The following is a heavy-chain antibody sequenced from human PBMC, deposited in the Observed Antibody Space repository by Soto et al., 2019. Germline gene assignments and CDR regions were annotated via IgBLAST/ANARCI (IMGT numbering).Heavy chain of an antibody. CDR3: ATLPPRIEGTVLPIPT. V-gene: IGHV4-59*01. CDR2: VYYSGST. CDR1: GGSISNYY. J-gene: IGHJ5*02. D-gene: IGHD2-2*02. Sequence: PSETLSLTCTVSGGSISNYYWSWIRQPPGKGLEWIGYVYYSGSTNYNPSLKSRVTISLDTSKNQFSLKLSSVTAADTAVYYCATLPPRIEGTVLPIPTWGQGTLVTVSS.